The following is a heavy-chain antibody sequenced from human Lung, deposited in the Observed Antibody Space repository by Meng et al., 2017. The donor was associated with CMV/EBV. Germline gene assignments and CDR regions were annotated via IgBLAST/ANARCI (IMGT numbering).Heavy chain of an antibody. CDR2: IYQNGAT. CDR3: ARDLQRWLQSGAFDY. V-gene: IGHV4-38-2*02. D-gene: IGHD5-24*01. J-gene: IGHJ4*02. Sequence: SXTXSLXCTVSGDSISSGYYWGWIRQPPGKGLEWLGTIYQNGATYYNPSLRGRVTISVDTSKNQFSLGLTSVTAADTAVYYCARDLQRWLQSGAFDYWGQGKLV. CDR1: GDSISSGYY.